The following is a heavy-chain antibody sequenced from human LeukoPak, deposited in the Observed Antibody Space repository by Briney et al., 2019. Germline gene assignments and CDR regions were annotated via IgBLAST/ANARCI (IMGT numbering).Heavy chain of an antibody. Sequence: GESLKISCKGSGYSFTSYWIGWVRQMPGKGLEWMGIIYPGDSDTRYSPSFQGQVTISADKSISTAYLQWSSLKASDTAMYYCARGPCYYDSSGYYYVDYFDYWGQGTLVTVSS. V-gene: IGHV5-51*01. J-gene: IGHJ4*02. CDR2: IYPGDSDT. D-gene: IGHD3-22*01. CDR1: GYSFTSYW. CDR3: ARGPCYYDSSGYYYVDYFDY.